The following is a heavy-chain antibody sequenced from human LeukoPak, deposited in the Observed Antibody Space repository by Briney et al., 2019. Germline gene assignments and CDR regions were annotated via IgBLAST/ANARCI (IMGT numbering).Heavy chain of an antibody. CDR3: AKDIGYYDILTGYYYYGMDV. CDR1: GFTFNDYC. J-gene: IGHJ6*02. D-gene: IGHD3-9*01. V-gene: IGHV3-9*01. Sequence: GRSLRLSCAASGFTFNDYCMHWVRQAPGKGLEWVSGISWNSGSIGYADSVKGRFTISRDNAKNSLYLQMNSLRAEDTALYYCAKDIGYYDILTGYYYYGMDVWGQGTTVTVSS. CDR2: ISWNSGSI.